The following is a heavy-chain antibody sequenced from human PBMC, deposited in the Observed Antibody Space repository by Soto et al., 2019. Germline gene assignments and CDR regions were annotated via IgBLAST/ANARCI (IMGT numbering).Heavy chain of an antibody. D-gene: IGHD3-10*01. J-gene: IGHJ5*02. CDR1: GGTFSSYA. Sequence: QVQLVQSGAEVKKPGSSVKVSCKASGGTFSSYAISWVRQAPGQGLEWMGGIIPIFGTANYAQKFQGRVTITADESTSTAYMELSSLRSEDTAVYYCARSSLTSLTMVRGGFNWFDPWGQGTLVTVSS. V-gene: IGHV1-69*01. CDR2: IIPIFGTA. CDR3: ARSSLTSLTMVRGGFNWFDP.